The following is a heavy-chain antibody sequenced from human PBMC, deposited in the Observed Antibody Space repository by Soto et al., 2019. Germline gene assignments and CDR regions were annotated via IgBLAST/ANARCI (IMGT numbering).Heavy chain of an antibody. J-gene: IGHJ6*02. CDR2: ISGSGGST. CDR1: GFTFSSYA. V-gene: IGHV3-23*01. CDR3: AKGSLRFLEWLSYYYGMDV. D-gene: IGHD3-3*01. Sequence: GGSLRLSCAASGFTFSSYAMSWVRQAPGKGLEWVSAISGSGGSTYYADSVKGRFTISRDNSKNTLYLQMNSLRAEDTAVYYCAKGSLRFLEWLSYYYGMDVWGQGTTVTVSS.